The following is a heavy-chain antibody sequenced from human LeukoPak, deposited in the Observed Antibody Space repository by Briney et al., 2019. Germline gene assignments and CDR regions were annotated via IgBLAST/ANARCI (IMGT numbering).Heavy chain of an antibody. CDR1: GFTFSSYE. D-gene: IGHD2-2*01. CDR3: ARGGGYCSTTSCYYGMDV. CDR2: ISSSGSTI. J-gene: IGHJ6*02. Sequence: GGSLRLSCAASGFTFSSYEMNWVRQAPGKGLEWVSYISSSGSTIYHADSVKGRFTISRDNAKNSLYLQMNSLRAEDSAVYSCARGGGYCSTTSCYYGMDVWGQGATVTVSS. V-gene: IGHV3-48*03.